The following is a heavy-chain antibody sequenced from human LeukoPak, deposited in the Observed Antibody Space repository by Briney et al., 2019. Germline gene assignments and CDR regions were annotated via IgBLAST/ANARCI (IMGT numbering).Heavy chain of an antibody. CDR3: AKDLREYSSVGGLIDY. CDR1: GFTFSNYG. Sequence: GGSLTLSCAASGFTFSNYGMHWVRQAPGKGLDWVAVISFDGSDKRYPDSVKGRFSISRDNSKNTLDLQMNSLRVEDTGVYYCAKDLREYSSVGGLIDYWGQGILVTVSS. D-gene: IGHD5-18*01. J-gene: IGHJ4*02. V-gene: IGHV3-30*18. CDR2: ISFDGSDK.